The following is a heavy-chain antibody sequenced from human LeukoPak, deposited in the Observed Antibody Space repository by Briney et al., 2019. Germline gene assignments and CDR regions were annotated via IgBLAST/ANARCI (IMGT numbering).Heavy chain of an antibody. CDR3: ARELMYYFDY. CDR2: IYYSGST. J-gene: IGHJ4*02. CDR1: GGSVSSGSYY. D-gene: IGHD3-16*01. V-gene: IGHV4-61*01. Sequence: SETLSLTCTVSGGSVSSGSYYWSWIRQPPGKGLEWIGYIYYSGSTNYNPSLKSRVTISVDTSKNQFSLKLSSVTAADTAVYYCARELMYYFDYWGQGTLVTVSS.